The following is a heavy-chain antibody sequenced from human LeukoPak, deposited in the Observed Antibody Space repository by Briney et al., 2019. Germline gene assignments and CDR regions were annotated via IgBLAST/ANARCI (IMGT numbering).Heavy chain of an antibody. D-gene: IGHD1-1*01. CDR3: ARGVNWNDPALFDY. CDR2: VSDNGGVT. J-gene: IGHJ4*02. CDR1: GFTFSNYA. V-gene: IGHV3-64D*06. Sequence: GGSLRLSCSASGFTFSNYAMHWVRQAPGKGLDYVSGVSDNGGVTYYADSVKGRFIISRDNSNNTLYLQMSSLRAEDTAVYYCARGVNWNDPALFDYWGQGTLVTVSS.